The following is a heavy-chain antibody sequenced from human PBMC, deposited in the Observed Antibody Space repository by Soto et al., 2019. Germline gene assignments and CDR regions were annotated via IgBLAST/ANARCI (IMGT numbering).Heavy chain of an antibody. CDR1: GGTFSSYA. J-gene: IGHJ4*02. Sequence: SVKVSCKASGGTFSSYAISWVRQAPGQGLEWMGGIIPIFGTANYAQKFQGRVTITADESTSTAYMELSSLRSEDTAVYYCAREPYYYGSGPQTYRHPYYFDYWGQGTLVTVPS. D-gene: IGHD3-10*01. CDR3: AREPYYYGSGPQTYRHPYYFDY. V-gene: IGHV1-69*13. CDR2: IIPIFGTA.